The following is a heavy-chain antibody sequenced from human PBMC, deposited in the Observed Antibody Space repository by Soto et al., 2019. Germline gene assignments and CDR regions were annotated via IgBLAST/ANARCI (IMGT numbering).Heavy chain of an antibody. J-gene: IGHJ5*02. V-gene: IGHV4-59*01. CDR1: GGSISSYY. D-gene: IGHD2-15*01. CDR3: ARGGRCSGGSCALNWFDP. CDR2: IYYSGST. Sequence: SLTCTVSGGSISSYYWSWIRQPPGKGLEWIGYIYYSGSTNYNPSLESRLTISVDTSKNQFSLKLSSVTAADTAVYYCARGGRCSGGSCALNWFDPWGQGTLVTVSS.